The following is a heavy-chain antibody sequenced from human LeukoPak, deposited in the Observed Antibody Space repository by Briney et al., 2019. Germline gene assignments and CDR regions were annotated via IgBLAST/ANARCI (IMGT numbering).Heavy chain of an antibody. CDR2: IGTAGDT. J-gene: IGHJ6*02. V-gene: IGHV3-13*01. CDR3: ARGRDQYSSSWYVDYYYYGMDV. D-gene: IGHD6-13*01. Sequence: PGGSLRLSCAASGFTFSSYDMHWVRQATGKGLEWVSAIGTAGDTYYPGSVKSRFTISRENAKNSLYLQMNSLRAGDTAVYYCARGRDQYSSSWYVDYYYYGMDVWGQGTTVTVSS. CDR1: GFTFSSYD.